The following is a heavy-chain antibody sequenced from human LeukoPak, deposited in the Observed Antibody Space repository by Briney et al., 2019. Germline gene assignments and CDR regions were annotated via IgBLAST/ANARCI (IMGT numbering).Heavy chain of an antibody. CDR2: IYYSGST. Sequence: KTSETLSLTCTVSGGSISSYYWSWIRQPPGKGLEWIGYIYYSGSTTYNPSLKSRVTISVDTSKNQFSLKLSSVTAADTAVYYCARSYDSSGYYYAYFQLWGQGTLVTVSS. J-gene: IGHJ1*01. CDR1: GGSISSYY. CDR3: ARSYDSSGYYYAYFQL. D-gene: IGHD3-22*01. V-gene: IGHV4-59*01.